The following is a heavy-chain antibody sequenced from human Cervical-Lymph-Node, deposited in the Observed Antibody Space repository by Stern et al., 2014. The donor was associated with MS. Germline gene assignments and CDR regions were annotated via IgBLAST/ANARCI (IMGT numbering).Heavy chain of an antibody. D-gene: IGHD3-10*01. Sequence: VHLVESGGGLVQPGKSLRLSCAASGFTFSRFAMHWVRQAPGQGLEWLAVISHDGTNKYYAASVKGRFTISRDKSNNAVYLQISSLRLDDTAVYFCARDPSRFGDNGYLDFWGQGTLVTVSS. CDR2: ISHDGTNK. CDR1: GFTFSRFA. J-gene: IGHJ4*02. CDR3: ARDPSRFGDNGYLDF. V-gene: IGHV3-30-3*01.